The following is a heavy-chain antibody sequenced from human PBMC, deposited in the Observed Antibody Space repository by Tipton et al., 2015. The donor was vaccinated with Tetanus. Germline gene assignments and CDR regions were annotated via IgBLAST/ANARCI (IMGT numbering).Heavy chain of an antibody. Sequence: SLRLSCAASGFTFDDYAMHWVRQAPGKGLEWVSGISWNSGSIGYADSVKGRFTISRDNAKNSLYLQMNSLRAEDTALYYCAKDLSLKAGAGTDVWGQGTTVTVSS. J-gene: IGHJ6*02. D-gene: IGHD3-10*01. V-gene: IGHV3-9*01. CDR1: GFTFDDYA. CDR2: ISWNSGSI. CDR3: AKDLSLKAGAGTDV.